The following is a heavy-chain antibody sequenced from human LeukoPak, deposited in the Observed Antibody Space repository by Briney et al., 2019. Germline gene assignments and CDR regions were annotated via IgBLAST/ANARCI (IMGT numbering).Heavy chain of an antibody. Sequence: SETLSLTCTVSGGSISSSSYYWGWIRQPPGKGLEWIAEIYYSGRTYQNPSLRSRVSMSVDTSKNHFSLELHSVTATDTAVYYCARRRYYDSTGYFDWGRGSLVTVPS. D-gene: IGHD3-22*01. CDR1: GGSISSSSYY. V-gene: IGHV4-39*01. CDR3: ARRRYYDSTGYFD. J-gene: IGHJ1*01. CDR2: IYYSGRT.